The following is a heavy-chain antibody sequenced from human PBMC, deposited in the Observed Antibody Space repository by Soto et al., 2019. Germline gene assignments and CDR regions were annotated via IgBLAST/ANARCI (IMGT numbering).Heavy chain of an antibody. CDR3: ARDGD. V-gene: IGHV3-30*04. Sequence: QVRLLESGGGVVQPGGSLRLACEVSGFTFSSYAINWVRQAPGKGLEWVAVISYDSSKKYYADSVKGRFTISRDNSKSALYLQMRNLRPDYTGTYFCARDGDWGQGALVTVSS. J-gene: IGHJ4*02. CDR2: ISYDSSKK. CDR1: GFTFSSYA.